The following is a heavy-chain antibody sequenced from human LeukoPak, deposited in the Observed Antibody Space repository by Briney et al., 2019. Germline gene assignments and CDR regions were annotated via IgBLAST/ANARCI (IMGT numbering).Heavy chain of an antibody. CDR1: GDSIFSTTYY. J-gene: IGHJ4*02. Sequence: PSETLSLTCTVSGDSIFSTTYYWGWIRQPPGKGLEWIGSIFHSGSTYYNPSLKSRLTISVDTSKNQLSLRLRSVTAADTAVYYCARLYQGKRPPDYWGQRTLVTVSS. V-gene: IGHV4-39*01. D-gene: IGHD6-25*01. CDR2: IFHSGST. CDR3: ARLYQGKRPPDY.